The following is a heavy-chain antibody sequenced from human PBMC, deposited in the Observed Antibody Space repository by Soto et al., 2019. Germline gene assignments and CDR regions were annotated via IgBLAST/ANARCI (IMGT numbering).Heavy chain of an antibody. CDR2: FDPEDGET. V-gene: IGHV1-24*01. D-gene: IGHD2-2*01. J-gene: IGHJ5*02. CDR3: ATERRDIVVVTAAMDP. Sequence: ASVKVCFKVSGYPLTELSMHLVRQAPGKGLEWMGGFDPEDGETIYAQKFQGRVTMTEDTSTDTAYMELSSLRSEDTAVYYCATERRDIVVVTAAMDPWGQGTMVTVSS. CDR1: GYPLTELS.